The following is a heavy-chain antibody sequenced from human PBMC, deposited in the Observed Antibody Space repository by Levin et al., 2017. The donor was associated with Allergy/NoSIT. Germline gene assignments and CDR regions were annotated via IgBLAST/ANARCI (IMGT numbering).Heavy chain of an antibody. Sequence: SGGSLRLSCAASGFTFSRSGMHWVRQAPGKGPEWVAAVWYDGSKKYYADSVEGRFTISRDDSKNTAYLQMNSLRAEDTAVYFCARDGGGNSGYDLAFDIWGQGTKVTVSS. CDR3: ARDGGGNSGYDLAFDI. V-gene: IGHV3-33*01. CDR2: VWYDGSKK. CDR1: GFTFSRSG. D-gene: IGHD5-12*01. J-gene: IGHJ3*02.